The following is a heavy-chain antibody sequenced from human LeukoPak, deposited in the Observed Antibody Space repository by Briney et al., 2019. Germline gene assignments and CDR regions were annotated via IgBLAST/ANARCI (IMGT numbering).Heavy chain of an antibody. V-gene: IGHV3-30*01. J-gene: IGHJ4*02. CDR2: ISYDGSNK. Sequence: GRSLRLSCAASGFAFSSYAMHWVRQAPGKGLEWVAVISYDGSNKYYADSVKGRFTISRDNSKNTLYLQMNSLRAEDTAVYYCARCGEYQLLGWGQGTLVTVSS. CDR3: ARCGEYQLLG. CDR1: GFAFSSYA. D-gene: IGHD2-2*01.